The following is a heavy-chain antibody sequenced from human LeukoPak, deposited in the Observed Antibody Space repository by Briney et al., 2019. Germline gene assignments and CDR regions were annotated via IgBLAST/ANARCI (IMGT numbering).Heavy chain of an antibody. CDR3: AKDNGIVAPSIPLDY. CDR2: VSYDGSNK. D-gene: IGHD5-12*01. J-gene: IGHJ4*02. V-gene: IGHV3-30*04. CDR1: GFTFSSYG. Sequence: GGSLRLSCAASGFTFSSYGIHWVRQAPGKGLEWVAVVSYDGSNKYYADSVKGRFTISRDNSKNTLYLQMNSLRAEDTAVYYCAKDNGIVAPSIPLDYWGQGTLVTVSS.